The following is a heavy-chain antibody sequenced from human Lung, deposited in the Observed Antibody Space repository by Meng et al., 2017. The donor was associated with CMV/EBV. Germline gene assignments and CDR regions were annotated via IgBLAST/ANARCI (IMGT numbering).Heavy chain of an antibody. CDR1: GGSFSGYF. CDR2: INHSGST. J-gene: IGHJ6*02. V-gene: IGHV4-34*01. CDR3: ARGTVTARVIVQPFAIKIVYGMDV. Sequence: SETLSLTCAVYGGSFSGYFWSWIRQPPGKGLEWIGEINHSGSTNYNPSLKSRVTISVDTSKNQFFLKLSSVTAADTAVYYCARGTVTARVIVQPFAIKIVYGMDVWGQGTTVTVSS. D-gene: IGHD1-1*01.